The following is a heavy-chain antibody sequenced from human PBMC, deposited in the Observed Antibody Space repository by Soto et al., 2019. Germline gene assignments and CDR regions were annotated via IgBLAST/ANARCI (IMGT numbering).Heavy chain of an antibody. Sequence: VASVKVSCKASGGTFSSYTISWVRQSPGQGLEWMGRIIPILGIANYAQKFQGRVTITADKSTSTAYMELSSLKTEDSAVYYCSRTDYSDYSQSGRFDPWGQGTLVTVSS. D-gene: IGHD3-22*01. CDR2: IIPILGIA. V-gene: IGHV1-69*02. CDR3: SRTDYSDYSQSGRFDP. J-gene: IGHJ5*02. CDR1: GGTFSSYT.